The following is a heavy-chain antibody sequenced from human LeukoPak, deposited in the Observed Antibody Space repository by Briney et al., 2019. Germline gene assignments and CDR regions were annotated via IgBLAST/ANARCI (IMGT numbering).Heavy chain of an antibody. D-gene: IGHD2-15*01. Sequence: SETLSLTCTVSGDSINSGSYYWMWIRQPAGKGLEWIGRIYTSGSTSYNPSLKSRVTISLDTSKNQFSLNLSSVTAADTAVYYCAKGGGAFHIWGQGTMVTVSS. CDR2: IYTSGST. V-gene: IGHV4-61*02. CDR3: AKGGGAFHI. CDR1: GDSINSGSYY. J-gene: IGHJ3*02.